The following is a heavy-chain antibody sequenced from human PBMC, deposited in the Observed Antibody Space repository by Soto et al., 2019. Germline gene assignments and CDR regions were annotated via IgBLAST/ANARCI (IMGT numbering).Heavy chain of an antibody. CDR2: ISYDGSNK. J-gene: IGHJ2*01. Sequence: QVQLVESVGGVVQPVRSLRLSCAASGFTFSSYAMHWVRQAPGKGLEWVAVISYDGSNKYYEDSVQGRFTISRDNSNNTLYLQMNSLRAEDTAVYYCARWLAVAGNQENWYFDLWGRGTLVTVSS. CDR1: GFTFSSYA. CDR3: ARWLAVAGNQENWYFDL. D-gene: IGHD6-19*01. V-gene: IGHV3-30-3*01.